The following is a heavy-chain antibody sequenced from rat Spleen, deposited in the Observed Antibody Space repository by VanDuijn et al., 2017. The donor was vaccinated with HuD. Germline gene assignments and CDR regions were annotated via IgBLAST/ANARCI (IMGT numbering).Heavy chain of an antibody. V-gene: IGHV5-29*01. D-gene: IGHD4-3*01. Sequence: EVQLVESDGGLVQPGRSLKLSCAASGFTFSDYYMAWVRQAPTKGLEWVATISYDGSSTYYRDSVKGRFTISRDNAKSTLYLQMDSLRSEDTATYYCARHAVRGIRGFDYWGQGVMVTVSS. J-gene: IGHJ2*01. CDR3: ARHAVRGIRGFDY. CDR2: ISYDGSST. CDR1: GFTFSDYY.